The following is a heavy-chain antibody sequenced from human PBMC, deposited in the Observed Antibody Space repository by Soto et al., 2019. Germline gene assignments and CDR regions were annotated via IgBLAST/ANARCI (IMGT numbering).Heavy chain of an antibody. D-gene: IGHD5-18*01. CDR2: ISYDGSNK. V-gene: IGHV3-30-3*01. Sequence: HPGGSLRLSCAASGFTFSTSAMHWVRQAPGKGLEWVAVISYDGSNKHYGVSVKGRFTISRDNSKDTLYLQMNSLTTEDTAVYYCARDMYSSGYLSCPTAWGQGALVTVSS. CDR1: GFTFSTSA. CDR3: ARDMYSSGYLSCPTA. J-gene: IGHJ5*02.